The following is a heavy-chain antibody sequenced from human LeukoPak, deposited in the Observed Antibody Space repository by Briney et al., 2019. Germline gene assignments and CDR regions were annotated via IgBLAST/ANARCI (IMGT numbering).Heavy chain of an antibody. J-gene: IGHJ3*02. CDR1: GFSFSDYY. CDR2: IGGSGTTI. CDR3: AGGLKNYYDSSGYYQNAFDI. Sequence: GGSLRLSCAASGFSFSDYYMSWIRQAPGKGLEWVSYIGGSGTTIYYADSVKGRFTISRDNAKNSLYLQMNSLRAEDTALYYCAGGLKNYYDSSGYYQNAFDIWGQGTMVTVSS. V-gene: IGHV3-11*01. D-gene: IGHD3-22*01.